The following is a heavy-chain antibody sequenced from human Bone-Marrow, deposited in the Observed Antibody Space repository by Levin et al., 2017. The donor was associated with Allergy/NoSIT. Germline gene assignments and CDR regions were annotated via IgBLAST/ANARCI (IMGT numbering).Heavy chain of an antibody. D-gene: IGHD2-2*01. CDR2: IHYSGST. CDR1: GGSTGGYY. J-gene: IGHJ4*02. CDR3: ARVKYCSTTDCPMVFDY. Sequence: SETLSLTCTVTGGSTGGYYWSWIRRPPGKGLEWIGYIHYSGSTNYNPLLESRVTISVDSSKNQFSLKLTSVTAADTAVYYCARVKYCSTTDCPMVFDYWGQGSLVTVSS. V-gene: IGHV4-59*01.